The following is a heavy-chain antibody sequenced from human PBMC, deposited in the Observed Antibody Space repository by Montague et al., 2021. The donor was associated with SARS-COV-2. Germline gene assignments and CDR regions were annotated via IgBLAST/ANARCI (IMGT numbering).Heavy chain of an antibody. CDR1: GGSISPYY. V-gene: IGHV4-59*13. J-gene: IGHJ4*02. CDR3: ARVGWELLFADYYFDY. D-gene: IGHD2-15*01. Sequence: SETLSLTCTVSGGSISPYYWSWIRKRQGKGLEWIGNMYYNGSTNYNYSLKSRLTISVDTSENLFSLKVTSVTAADTDFYYSARVGWELLFADYYFDYLGQGTLVTVSS. CDR2: MYYNGST.